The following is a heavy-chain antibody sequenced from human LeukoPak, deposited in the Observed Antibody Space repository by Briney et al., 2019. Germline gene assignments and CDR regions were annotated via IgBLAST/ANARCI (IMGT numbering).Heavy chain of an antibody. D-gene: IGHD1-26*01. CDR2: IVPILGIA. Sequence: ASVKVSCKASGGTFSSYAISWVRQAPGQGLEWMGRIVPILGIANYAQRFQGRVTITADKSTSTAYMALSSLRSEDTAVYYCAREYSLGGYYGMDVWGQGTTVTVSS. CDR3: AREYSLGGYYGMDV. CDR1: GGTFSSYA. V-gene: IGHV1-69*04. J-gene: IGHJ6*02.